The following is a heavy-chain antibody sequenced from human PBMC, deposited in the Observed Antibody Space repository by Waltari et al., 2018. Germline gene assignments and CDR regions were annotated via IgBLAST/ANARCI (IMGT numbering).Heavy chain of an antibody. CDR3: TRDKLDYYNGMDV. J-gene: IGHJ6*02. Sequence: QVQLVQSGAAVKKPGASVKVSCRTSGATFSSYFIFGVRQAPGQGLEWLGIINPSDGGTNYPQKFQDRVTMTRDTSTSTVYMELRSLRSEDTAVYYCTRDKLDYYNGMDVWGQGTTVTVSS. D-gene: IGHD3-3*02. CDR2: INPSDGGT. V-gene: IGHV1-46*03. CDR1: GATFSSYF.